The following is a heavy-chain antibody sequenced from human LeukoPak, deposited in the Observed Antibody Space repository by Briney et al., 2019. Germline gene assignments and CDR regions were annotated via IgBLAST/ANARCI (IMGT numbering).Heavy chain of an antibody. CDR3: ARDHCSSTSCYETGYDY. D-gene: IGHD2-2*01. Sequence: WASVKVSCKASGYTFTSYYMHWVRQAPGQGLEWMGIIDPSGGSTSYAQKFQGRVTMTRDTSTSTVYMELSSLRSEDTAVYYCARDHCSSTSCYETGYDYWGQGTLVTVSS. CDR1: GYTFTSYY. CDR2: IDPSGGST. V-gene: IGHV1-46*01. J-gene: IGHJ4*02.